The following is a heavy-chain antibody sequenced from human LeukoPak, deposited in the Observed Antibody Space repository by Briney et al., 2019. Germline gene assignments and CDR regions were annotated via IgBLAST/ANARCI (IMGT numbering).Heavy chain of an antibody. CDR3: AKDPYYYDTSGYNGDY. D-gene: IGHD3-22*01. V-gene: IGHV3-23*01. J-gene: IGHJ4*02. CDR1: GFTFGNYA. CDR2: ISGSGGST. Sequence: GGSLRLSCAASGFTFGNYAMSWVRQAPGKGLEWVSSISGSGGSTYYADSVKGRFTISRDNSKNTLFLQMNSLRAEDTAVYYCAKDPYYYDTSGYNGDYWGQGTLVTASS.